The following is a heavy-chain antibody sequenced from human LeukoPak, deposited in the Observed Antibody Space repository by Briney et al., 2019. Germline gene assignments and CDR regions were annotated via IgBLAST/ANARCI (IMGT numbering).Heavy chain of an antibody. CDR2: IYYSGST. J-gene: IGHJ4*02. CDR3: ARSNFDWYHYFDY. CDR1: GGSISSSSYY. D-gene: IGHD3-9*01. V-gene: IGHV4-39*07. Sequence: PSETLSLTCTVSGGSISSSSYYWGWIRQPPGKGLEWIGSIYYSGSTYYNPSLKSRVTISVDTSKNQFSLKLSSVTAADTAVYYCARSNFDWYHYFDYWGQGTLVTVSS.